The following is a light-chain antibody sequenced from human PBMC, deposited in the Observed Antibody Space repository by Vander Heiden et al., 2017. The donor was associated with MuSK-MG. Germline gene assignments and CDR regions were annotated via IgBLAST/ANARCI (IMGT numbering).Light chain of an antibody. J-gene: IGLJ3*02. V-gene: IGLV1-44*01. CDR3: ATWDDSLNSWV. CDR1: SSNIGSNS. Sequence: QSVLTQAPSASGTPGQRVTISCSGSSSNIGSNSVNWYQQVPGTAPKLLIFSNNQRHSGVPDRFSGSKSGTSASLAISGLQAEDEADYYCATWDDSLNSWVFGGGTKVTVL. CDR2: SNN.